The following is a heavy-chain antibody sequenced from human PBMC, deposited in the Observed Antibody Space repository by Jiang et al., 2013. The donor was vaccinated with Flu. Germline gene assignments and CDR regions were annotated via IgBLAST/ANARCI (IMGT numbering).Heavy chain of an antibody. CDR3: TRGSYCSGGSCYYDY. D-gene: IGHD2-15*01. J-gene: IGHJ4*02. Sequence: SRDNSKNTLYLQMNSLRTEDTAVYYCTRGSYCSGGSCYYDYWGQGTLVTVSS. V-gene: IGHV3-30*01.